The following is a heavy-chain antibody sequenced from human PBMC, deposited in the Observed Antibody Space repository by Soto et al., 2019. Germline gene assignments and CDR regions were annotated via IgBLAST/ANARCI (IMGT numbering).Heavy chain of an antibody. D-gene: IGHD6-19*01. CDR3: ARAGGSGWFDY. CDR1: GGSISSYY. V-gene: IGHV4-59*01. Sequence: QVQLQESGPGLVKPSETLSLTCTVSGGSISSYYWSWIRQPPGKGLEWIGYIYYSGSTNYNPSLKSRVTISVDTSKNQFSLKLSSVTAADTAVYYCARAGGSGWFDYWGQGTLVTVSS. J-gene: IGHJ4*02. CDR2: IYYSGST.